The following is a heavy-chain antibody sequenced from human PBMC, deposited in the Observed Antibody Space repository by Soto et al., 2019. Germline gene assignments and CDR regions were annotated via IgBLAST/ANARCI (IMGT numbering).Heavy chain of an antibody. CDR2: IYWDDDK. V-gene: IGHV2-5*02. CDR1: GFSLTTSGVG. D-gene: IGHD3-3*01. Sequence: QITLNESGPTLVNPTQTLTLTCTFSGFSLTTSGVGVGWIRQSPGKAPEWLALIYWDDDKRYSLSLKSRLTIHKDTSKNQVVLTMANLDPADTATYYCAHRVLRTVFGLVTTTAIYFDFWGQGTPVAVSS. CDR3: AHRVLRTVFGLVTTTAIYFDF. J-gene: IGHJ4*02.